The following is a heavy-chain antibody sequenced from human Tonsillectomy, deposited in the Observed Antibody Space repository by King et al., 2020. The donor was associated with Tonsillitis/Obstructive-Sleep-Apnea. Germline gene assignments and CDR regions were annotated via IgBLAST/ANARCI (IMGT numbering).Heavy chain of an antibody. CDR1: GFTFSDYY. J-gene: IGHJ3*02. D-gene: IGHD2-15*01. CDR2: ISSSSSYT. CDR3: ARGGRSYSGGQDDAFDI. V-gene: IGHV3-11*06. Sequence: VQLVESGGGLVKPGGSLRLSCAASGFTFSDYYMSWIRQAPGKGLEWVSYISSSSSYTNYADSVKGRFTISRDNANNSLYLQMNSLRAEDTAVYYCARGGRSYSGGQDDAFDIWGQGTMVTVSS.